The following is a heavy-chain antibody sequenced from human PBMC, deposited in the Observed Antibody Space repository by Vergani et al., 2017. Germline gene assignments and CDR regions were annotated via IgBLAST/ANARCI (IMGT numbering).Heavy chain of an antibody. CDR1: GFTFSSYS. J-gene: IGHJ4*02. Sequence: EVQLVESGGGLVKPGGSLRLSCAASGFTFSSYSMNWVRQAPGKGLEWVSSISSSSSYIYYADSVKGRFTISRDNAKNSLYLQMNSLRAEDTAVYYCARDDVGYCTNGVCYDYWGQGTLVTVSS. V-gene: IGHV3-21*01. D-gene: IGHD2-8*01. CDR2: ISSSSSYI. CDR3: ARDDVGYCTNGVCYDY.